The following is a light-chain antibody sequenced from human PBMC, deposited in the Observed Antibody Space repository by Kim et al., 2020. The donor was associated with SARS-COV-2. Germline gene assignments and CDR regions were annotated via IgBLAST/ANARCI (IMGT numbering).Light chain of an antibody. CDR2: RAY. J-gene: IGKJ1*01. V-gene: IGKV1-5*03. CDR1: QPVSHC. Sequence: VGAPITITFRARQPVSHCLSWYRQKAGKAPELLFYRAYSLESGVPSRFSCIGSVTEFPLTISSLQPYDFSTYYFQQYHTFPWTFGQRTKVDIK. CDR3: QQYHTFPWT.